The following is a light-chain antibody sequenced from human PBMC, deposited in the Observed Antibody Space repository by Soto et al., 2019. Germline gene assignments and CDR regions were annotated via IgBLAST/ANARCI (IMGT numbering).Light chain of an antibody. CDR3: SSYSDSNSWV. Sequence: QSALTQPASVSGSPGQSITISCTGTSSDVGGYNYVSWYQQHPGKAPKLMIYEVSNRPSGVSNRFSGSKSGNTASLTISGLQAEDEAEYYCSSYSDSNSWVFGGGTKLTVL. V-gene: IGLV2-14*01. CDR1: SSDVGGYNY. CDR2: EVS. J-gene: IGLJ3*02.